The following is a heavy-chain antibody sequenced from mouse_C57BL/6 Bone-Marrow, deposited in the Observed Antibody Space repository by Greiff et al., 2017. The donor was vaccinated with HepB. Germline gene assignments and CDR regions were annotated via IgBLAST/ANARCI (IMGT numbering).Heavy chain of an antibody. CDR3: ARRAYYSNYEAWFAY. D-gene: IGHD2-5*01. Sequence: DVKLVESGGDLVKPGGSLKLSCAASGLTFSSYGMSWVRQTPDKRLEWVATISSGGSYTYYPDSVKGRFTISRDNAKNTLYLQMSSLKSEDTAMYYCARRAYYSNYEAWFAYWGQGTLVTVSA. V-gene: IGHV5-6*02. CDR2: ISSGGSYT. CDR1: GLTFSSYG. J-gene: IGHJ3*01.